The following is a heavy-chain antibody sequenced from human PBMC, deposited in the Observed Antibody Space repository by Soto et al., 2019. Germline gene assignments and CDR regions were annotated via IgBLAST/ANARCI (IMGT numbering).Heavy chain of an antibody. D-gene: IGHD2-8*01. J-gene: IGHJ6*02. CDR2: IMPVFRTP. CDR3: ARDNDRPQLGGNYYYILDV. CDR1: GGTFRAAA. V-gene: IGHV1-69*01. Sequence: QVQMQQSGAEVKKTGSSVKVSCRASGGTFRAAAVSWVREAAGKGLEWMGGIMPVFRTPDYAQKFHGRVTITADESTSTAYMELSGLRSDDTAVYYCARDNDRPQLGGNYYYILDVWGQGTTITVSS.